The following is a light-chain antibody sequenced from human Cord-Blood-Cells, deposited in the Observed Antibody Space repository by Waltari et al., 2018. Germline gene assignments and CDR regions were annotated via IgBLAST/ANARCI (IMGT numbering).Light chain of an antibody. Sequence: SYELTQPPSVSVSPGKTASITCSGDKLGDKYACWYQQKPAQSPVLVIYQDSKRPSGIPERFSGSNSGNPATLTISGTQARDEADYYCQAWDSSNVVFGGGTKLTVL. CDR2: QDS. V-gene: IGLV3-1*01. J-gene: IGLJ2*01. CDR1: KLGDKY. CDR3: QAWDSSNVV.